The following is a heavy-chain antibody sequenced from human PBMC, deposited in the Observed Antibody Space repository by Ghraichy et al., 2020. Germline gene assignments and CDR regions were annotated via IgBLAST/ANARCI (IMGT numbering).Heavy chain of an antibody. V-gene: IGHV1-24*01. CDR2: FDPEDGET. J-gene: IGHJ6*02. CDR3: ATVALNYYYYGMDV. CDR1: GYTLTELS. Sequence: ASVKVSCKVSGYTLTELSMHWVRQAPGKGLEWMGGFDPEDGETIYAQKFQGRVTMTEDTSTDTAYMELSSLRSEDTAVYYCATVALNYYYYGMDVWGQGTTVTVSS.